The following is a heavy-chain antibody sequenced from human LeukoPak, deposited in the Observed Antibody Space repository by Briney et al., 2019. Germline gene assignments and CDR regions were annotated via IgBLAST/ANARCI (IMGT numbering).Heavy chain of an antibody. CDR1: GGSFSGYY. Sequence: SETLSLTCAVYGGSFSGYYWSWIRQPPGKGLEWIGEINHSGSTNYNPSLKSRVTISVDTSKNQFSLRLSSVTAANTAVYYCARITIFPPVYYYYGMDVWGQGTTVTVSS. CDR3: ARITIFPPVYYYYGMDV. V-gene: IGHV4-34*01. CDR2: INHSGST. D-gene: IGHD3-9*01. J-gene: IGHJ6*02.